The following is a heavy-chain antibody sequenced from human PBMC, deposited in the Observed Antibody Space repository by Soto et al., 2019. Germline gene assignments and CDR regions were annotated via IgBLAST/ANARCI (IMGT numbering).Heavy chain of an antibody. D-gene: IGHD1-7*01. V-gene: IGHV3-33*01. CDR3: ARDGFDMELFDY. Sequence: QVQLVESGGGVVQPGRSLRLSCAASGFTFSSYGMHWVRQAPGKGLEWVAVIWYDGSKKYYADSVKGRFTISRDNSKNTLYLQMNSLRAEDTAVYYCARDGFDMELFDYWGQGTLVTVSS. CDR2: IWYDGSKK. J-gene: IGHJ4*02. CDR1: GFTFSSYG.